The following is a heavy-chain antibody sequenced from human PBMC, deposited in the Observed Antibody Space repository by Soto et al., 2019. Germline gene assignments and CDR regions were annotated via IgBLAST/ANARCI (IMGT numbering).Heavy chain of an antibody. Sequence: QITLKESGPTLVKPTQTLTLTCTLSGFSLSTSGVGVGWIRQPPGKALEWLALIYWDDDKRYSPFLKSRLTITKDTSKNQVVLTLTNMDPVDTATYYCALKGDGYRGFKYWGQGTLATVSS. V-gene: IGHV2-5*02. D-gene: IGHD5-12*01. CDR3: ALKGDGYRGFKY. CDR1: GFSLSTSGVG. CDR2: IYWDDDK. J-gene: IGHJ4*02.